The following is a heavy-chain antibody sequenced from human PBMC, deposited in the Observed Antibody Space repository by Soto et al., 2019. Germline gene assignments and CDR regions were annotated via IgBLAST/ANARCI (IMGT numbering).Heavy chain of an antibody. CDR1: GFSLSTSGVG. CDR3: AHIVVVPAAIPVFDY. CDR2: IYWDDDK. Sequence: SGPTLVNPTQTLTLTCTFSGFSLSTSGVGVGWIRQPPGKALEWLALIYWDDDKRYSPSLKSRLTITKDASKNQVVLTMTSMDPVDTATYYCAHIVVVPAAIPVFDYWGQGTLVTVSS. J-gene: IGHJ4*02. D-gene: IGHD2-2*02. V-gene: IGHV2-5*02.